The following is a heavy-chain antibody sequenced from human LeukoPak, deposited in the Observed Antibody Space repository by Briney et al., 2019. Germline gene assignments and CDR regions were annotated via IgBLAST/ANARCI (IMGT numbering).Heavy chain of an antibody. CDR2: INPSGGST. J-gene: IGHJ4*02. D-gene: IGHD1-26*01. CDR1: GYTFTSYY. Sequence: ASVKVSCKASGYTFTSYYTHWVRQAPGQGLEWMGIINPSGGSTSYAQKFQGRVTMTRDTSTSTVYMELSSLRSEDTAVYYCARGGSIVGATVIFDYWGQGTLVAVSS. V-gene: IGHV1-46*01. CDR3: ARGGSIVGATVIFDY.